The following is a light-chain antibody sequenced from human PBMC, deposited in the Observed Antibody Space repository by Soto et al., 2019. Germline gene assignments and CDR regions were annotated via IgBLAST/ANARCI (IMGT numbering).Light chain of an antibody. CDR3: QQYGSSPRVT. CDR1: QSVSSSY. J-gene: IGKJ5*01. Sequence: EIVMTQSQATLSVSPGERATLSCSASQSVSSSYLAWYQQKPGQAPRLLIYGASSRATGIPDRFSGSGSGTDFTLTISRLEPEDFAVYYCQQYGSSPRVTFGQGTRLEIK. CDR2: GAS. V-gene: IGKV3-20*01.